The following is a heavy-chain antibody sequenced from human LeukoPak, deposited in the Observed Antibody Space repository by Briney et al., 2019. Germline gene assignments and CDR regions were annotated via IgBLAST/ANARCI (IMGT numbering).Heavy chain of an antibody. CDR2: IWSDGSTK. CDR3: ARGPQSSAAGIFDY. J-gene: IGHJ4*02. V-gene: IGHV3-33*01. Sequence: PGGSLRLSCAASGFTLSSYGMHGVRQAPGKGLEWVAVIWSDGSTKYYADSVKGRFTISRDNSKNTLYLQMNSLRAEDTAVYFCARGPQSSAAGIFDYWGQGTLVTVSS. CDR1: GFTLSSYG. D-gene: IGHD6-13*01.